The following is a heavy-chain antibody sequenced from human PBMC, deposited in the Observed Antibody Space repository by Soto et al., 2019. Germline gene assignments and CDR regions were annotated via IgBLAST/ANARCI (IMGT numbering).Heavy chain of an antibody. Sequence: SDTLSLTCAVSGGSISSSNWWSRVRQPPGKGLEWIGEIYHSGSTNYNPSLKSRVTISVDKSKNQFSLKLSSVTAADTAVYYCARAGVPAAIYWFDPWGQGXLVTVYS. V-gene: IGHV4-4*02. CDR3: ARAGVPAAIYWFDP. CDR1: GGSISSSNW. J-gene: IGHJ5*02. CDR2: IYHSGST. D-gene: IGHD2-2*02.